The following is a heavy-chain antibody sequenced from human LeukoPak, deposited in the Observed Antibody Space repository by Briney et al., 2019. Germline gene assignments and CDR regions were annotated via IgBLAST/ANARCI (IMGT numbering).Heavy chain of an antibody. J-gene: IGHJ5*02. V-gene: IGHV4-4*07. CDR3: ARHGGSSSSVGWFDP. CDR1: GGSISSYY. D-gene: IGHD6-6*01. CDR2: IYTSGST. Sequence: SETLSLTCTVSGGSISSYYWSWVRQPAGKGLEWIGRIYTSGSTNYNPSLKSRVTMSVDTSKNQFSLKLSSVTAADTAVYYCARHGGSSSSVGWFDPWGQGTLVTVSS.